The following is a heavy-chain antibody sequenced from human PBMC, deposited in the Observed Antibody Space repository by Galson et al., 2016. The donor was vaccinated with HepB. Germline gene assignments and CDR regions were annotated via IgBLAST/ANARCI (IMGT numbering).Heavy chain of an antibody. D-gene: IGHD3-22*01. CDR1: GLDFSDHW. V-gene: IGHV3-15*07. CDR3: TTDGRYVVTNPSIF. CDR2: IKSKRDGETT. Sequence: LRLSCAASGLDFSDHWMTWVRQAPGKGLEWVGRIKSKRDGETTDFAGPVKGRFAISRDDSKSTLYLQMNSLRMEDTAVYYCTTDGRYVVTNPSIFWGQGALVTVSS. J-gene: IGHJ4*02.